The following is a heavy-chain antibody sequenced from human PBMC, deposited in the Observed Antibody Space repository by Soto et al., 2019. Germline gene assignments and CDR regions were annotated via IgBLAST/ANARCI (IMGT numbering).Heavy chain of an antibody. CDR1: GFTFSSYS. J-gene: IGHJ4*02. Sequence: GGSLRLSCAASGFTFSSYSMNWVRQAPGKGLEWVSSISSSSSYIYYADSVKGRFTISRDNAKNSLYLQMNSLRAEDTAVYYCARDLYCGGDCYKPYYFDYWGQGTLVTVSS. CDR2: ISSSSSYI. CDR3: ARDLYCGGDCYKPYYFDY. D-gene: IGHD2-21*02. V-gene: IGHV3-21*01.